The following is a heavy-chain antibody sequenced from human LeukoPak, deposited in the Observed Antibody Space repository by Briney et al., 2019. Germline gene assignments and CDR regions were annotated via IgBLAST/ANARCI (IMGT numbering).Heavy chain of an antibody. CDR1: GYTLTELS. V-gene: IGHV1-18*01. CDR3: ARDWGETGNDY. D-gene: IGHD7-27*01. Sequence: ASVKVSCKVSGYTLTELSMHWVRQAPGQGLEWMGWISAYNGNTNYAQKLQGRVTMTTDTSTSTAYMELRSLRSGDTAVYYCARDWGETGNDYWGQGTLVTVSS. CDR2: ISAYNGNT. J-gene: IGHJ4*02.